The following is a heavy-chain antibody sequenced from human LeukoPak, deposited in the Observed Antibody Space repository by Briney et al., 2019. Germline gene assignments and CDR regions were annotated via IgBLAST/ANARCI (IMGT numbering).Heavy chain of an antibody. CDR1: GFTFSSYA. CDR2: ISGSGNRT. D-gene: IGHD2-15*01. CDR3: AKNLYCGGGSCYPSALGMDV. V-gene: IGHV3-23*01. Sequence: GGSLRLSCAASGFTFSSYAMSWVRQAPGKGLEWVSSISGSGNRTYYADSVKGRFTISRDNSKNTLFLQMNSLRAEDTAVYYCAKNLYCGGGSCYPSALGMDVWGQGTAVTVSS. J-gene: IGHJ6*02.